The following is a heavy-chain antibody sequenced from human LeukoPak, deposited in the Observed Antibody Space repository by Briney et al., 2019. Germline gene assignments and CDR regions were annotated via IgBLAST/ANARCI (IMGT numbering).Heavy chain of an antibody. Sequence: SETLSLTCTGSGGSISSYYWSWLRQPAGKGLEWIGRIYTSGSTNYNPSLKSRVTMSVATSKNQSSLKLSPMTAADAAVYYYAGMGHSGHDHWGQGTLVTVSS. CDR2: IYTSGST. CDR3: AGMGHSGHDH. D-gene: IGHD5-12*01. V-gene: IGHV4-4*07. J-gene: IGHJ4*02. CDR1: GGSISSYY.